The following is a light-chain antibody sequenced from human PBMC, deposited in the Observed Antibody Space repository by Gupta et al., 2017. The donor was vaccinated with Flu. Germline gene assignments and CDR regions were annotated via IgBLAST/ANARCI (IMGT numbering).Light chain of an antibody. V-gene: IGKV3-20*01. J-gene: IGKJ2*01. CDR3: QQYGSSPAYT. CDR1: QTVAGSY. Sequence: LSLSPGERATLSCRASQTVAGSYLSWYQQQPGQAPRLLIYGASSRATGIPDRFSGSGSGTDFTLTISRLEPEDFAVYYCQQYGSSPAYTFGQGTKLEI. CDR2: GAS.